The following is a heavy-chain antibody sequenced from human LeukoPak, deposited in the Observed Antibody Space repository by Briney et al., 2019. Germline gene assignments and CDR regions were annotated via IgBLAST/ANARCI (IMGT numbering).Heavy chain of an antibody. CDR1: GYTFTSYY. Sequence: SCKASGYTFTSYYMHWVRQAPGKGLEWVAVISYDGSNKYYADSVKGRFTISRDNSKNTLYLQMNSLRAEDTAVYYCAKGGSSRLTIYYYYYGMDVWGQGTTVTVSS. D-gene: IGHD6-13*01. CDR3: AKGGSSRLTIYYYYYGMDV. CDR2: ISYDGSNK. V-gene: IGHV3-30*18. J-gene: IGHJ6*02.